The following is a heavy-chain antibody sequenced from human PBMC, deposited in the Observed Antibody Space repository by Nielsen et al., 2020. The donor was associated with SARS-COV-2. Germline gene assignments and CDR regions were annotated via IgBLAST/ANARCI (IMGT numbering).Heavy chain of an antibody. V-gene: IGHV3-30-3*01. D-gene: IGHD6-19*01. J-gene: IGHJ4*02. CDR1: GFAFSRFS. CDR3: ARDGSGWYIGY. Sequence: GESLKISCAASGFAFSRFSMHWVRQAPGKGLEWVAVIAYDESQTHYADSVRGRFTIYRDNSKSTLYLLMNSLRAEDTAVYYCARDGSGWYIGYWGQGTLVTVSS. CDR2: IAYDESQT.